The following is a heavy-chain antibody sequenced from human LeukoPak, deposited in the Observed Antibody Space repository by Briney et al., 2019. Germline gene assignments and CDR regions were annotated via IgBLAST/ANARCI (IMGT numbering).Heavy chain of an antibody. CDR1: GYSISSGYY. V-gene: IGHV4-61*01. CDR3: ARAMAYYDFWSGYPDRLFDY. D-gene: IGHD3-3*01. J-gene: IGHJ4*02. Sequence: SETLSLTCIVSGYSISSGYYWSWIRQPPGKGLEWIGYIYYSGSTNYNPSLKSRVTISADTPKNQFSLKLSSVTAADTAVYYCARAMAYYDFWSGYPDRLFDYWGQGTLVTVSS. CDR2: IYYSGST.